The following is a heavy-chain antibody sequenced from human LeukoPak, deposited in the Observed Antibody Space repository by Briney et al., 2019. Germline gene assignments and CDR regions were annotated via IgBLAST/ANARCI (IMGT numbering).Heavy chain of an antibody. V-gene: IGHV3-23*01. CDR1: GFTFSSYA. CDR2: ISGSGGST. D-gene: IGHD6-13*01. J-gene: IGHJ4*02. Sequence: PGGSLRLSCAASGFTFSSYAMSWVRQAPGKGLEWVSAISGSGGSTYYADSVKGRFTISRDNSKNTLYLQMNSLRAEDTAVYYCAKDSAQQLVLQVFDYWGQGTLVTVSS. CDR3: AKDSAQQLVLQVFDY.